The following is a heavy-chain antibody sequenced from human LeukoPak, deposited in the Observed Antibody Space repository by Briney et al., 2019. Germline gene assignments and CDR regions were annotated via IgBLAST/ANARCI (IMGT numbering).Heavy chain of an antibody. CDR1: GFTFSNFW. J-gene: IGHJ4*02. Sequence: GGSLRLSCTASGFTFSNFWMGWVRQAPGKGLEWVANIKQDGSDTYSVDSVRGRFTISRDNAKNSLFLQMDSLRGDDTAVYYCVRTRGWAYFDYWGQGTLVTVSS. CDR3: VRTRGWAYFDY. V-gene: IGHV3-7*01. D-gene: IGHD6-19*01. CDR2: IKQDGSDT.